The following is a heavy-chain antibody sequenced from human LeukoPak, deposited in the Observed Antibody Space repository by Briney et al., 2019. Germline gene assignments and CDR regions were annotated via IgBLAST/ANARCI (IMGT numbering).Heavy chain of an antibody. D-gene: IGHD2-15*01. CDR2: ISSFGSTI. CDR3: ARVAYCSGGSCYSFDY. CDR1: GFTFSSYE. V-gene: IGHV3-48*03. J-gene: IGHJ4*02. Sequence: GGSLRLSCAASGFTFSSYEMNWVRRAPGKGLEWVSYISSFGSTIYYADSVMGRFTISRDNAKNSLYLQMNSLRAEDTAVYYCARVAYCSGGSCYSFDYWGQGTLVTVSS.